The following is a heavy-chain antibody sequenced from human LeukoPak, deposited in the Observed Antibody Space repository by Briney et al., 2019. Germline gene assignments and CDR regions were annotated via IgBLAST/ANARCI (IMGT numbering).Heavy chain of an antibody. CDR2: IWYDGSNK. Sequence: GGSLRLSCAASGFTFSSYGMHWVRQAPGKGLEWVAVIWYDGSNKYYADSVKGRFTISRDNSKNTLYLQMNSLRAEDTAVYYCARGDYYDSSGPIDYWGQGTLVTASS. CDR3: ARGDYYDSSGPIDY. V-gene: IGHV3-33*01. D-gene: IGHD3-22*01. J-gene: IGHJ4*02. CDR1: GFTFSSYG.